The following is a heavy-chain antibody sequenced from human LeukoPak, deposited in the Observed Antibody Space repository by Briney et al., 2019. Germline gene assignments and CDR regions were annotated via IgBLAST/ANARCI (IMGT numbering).Heavy chain of an antibody. CDR3: AREYCSSTSCYDPDY. CDR2: ISDYNGNT. J-gene: IGHJ4*02. V-gene: IGHV1-18*01. D-gene: IGHD2-2*01. Sequence: ASVKVSCKASGYTFTTYVTSWVRQAPGQGLELIGWISDYNGNTKYAQKLQGRVTMTTDTSTSTAYMELRSLRSDDTAVYYCAREYCSSTSCYDPDYWGQGTLVTVSS. CDR1: GYTFTTYV.